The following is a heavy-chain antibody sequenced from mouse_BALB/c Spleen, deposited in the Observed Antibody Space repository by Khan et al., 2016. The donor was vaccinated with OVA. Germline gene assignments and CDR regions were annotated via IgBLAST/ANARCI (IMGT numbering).Heavy chain of an antibody. CDR3: ALYVSRVDY. CDR1: GFTFSSYW. CDR2: ILPGSGTT. J-gene: IGHJ2*01. D-gene: IGHD1-1*01. V-gene: IGHV1-9*01. Sequence: VELVESGAELMKPGASVKISCKATGFTFSSYWIEWVKQRPGHGLEWVGQILPGSGTTNYNEKFKGKATFTADTSSNTAYMQLSSLTSEDSAFYYCALYVSRVDYWGQGTTLTVSS.